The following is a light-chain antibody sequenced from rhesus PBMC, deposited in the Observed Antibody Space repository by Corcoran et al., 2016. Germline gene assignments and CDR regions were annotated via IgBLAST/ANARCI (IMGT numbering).Light chain of an antibody. V-gene: IGKV1-21*01. CDR2: KAS. CDR1: QVISSW. CDR3: LHYYNTPVT. Sequence: DIQMTQSPSSLSASVGDTVTITCQASQVISSWLAWYQQKPGKVPKLLIYKASTFQTGVPARFSGSGPGKDFSLTISSLQPEDFATYYGLHYYNTPVTFGPGTKLDI. J-gene: IGKJ3*01.